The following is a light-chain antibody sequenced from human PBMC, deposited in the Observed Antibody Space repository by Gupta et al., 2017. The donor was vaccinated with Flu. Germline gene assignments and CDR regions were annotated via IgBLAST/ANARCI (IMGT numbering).Light chain of an antibody. V-gene: IGKV1-33*01. J-gene: IGKJ1*01. CDR2: AAS. Sequence: DIQLTQSPSSLSPSVGDTVTITCQASQEIINYLNWYQQKPTKAPKLLISAASTLKTGVPSRFSGSGSGTVFTLTISSLQPEDIATYYCQQYDHFPRTFGQGIKVEI. CDR1: QEIINY. CDR3: QQYDHFPRT.